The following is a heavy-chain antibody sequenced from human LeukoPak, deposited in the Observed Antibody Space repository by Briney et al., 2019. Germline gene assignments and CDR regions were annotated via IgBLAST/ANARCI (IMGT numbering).Heavy chain of an antibody. CDR2: TSSSDAGT. CDR1: GFPLSSYA. J-gene: IGHJ4*02. CDR3: ARPKAVAGPEPLDF. D-gene: IGHD6-19*01. V-gene: IGHV3-23*01. Sequence: GGSLRLSRAVSGFPLSSYAMGWVRQAPGKGLEWVSATSSSDAGTYYADSVKGRFTISRDNSKNTLYLQMNSLRTEDTALYYCARPKAVAGPEPLDFWGQGTLVTVSS.